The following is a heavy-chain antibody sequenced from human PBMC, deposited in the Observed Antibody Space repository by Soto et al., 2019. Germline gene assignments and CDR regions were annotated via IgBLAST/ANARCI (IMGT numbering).Heavy chain of an antibody. D-gene: IGHD3-3*01. CDR1: GGSISSYY. CDR2: IYTSGST. CDR3: ARGLAPTIFGTVPTPNWFDP. V-gene: IGHV4-4*07. J-gene: IGHJ5*02. Sequence: SETLSLTCTVSGGSISSYYWSWIRQPAGKGLEWIGRIYTSGSTNYNPFLRGRLTISLDTSKNQFSLRLSSVTSADTAVYYCARGLAPTIFGTVPTPNWFDPWGQGTQVTVSS.